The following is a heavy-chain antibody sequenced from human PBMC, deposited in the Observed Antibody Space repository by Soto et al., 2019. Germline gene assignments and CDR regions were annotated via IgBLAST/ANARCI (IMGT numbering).Heavy chain of an antibody. CDR3: ARGLRYYYDSSGYRAGYFQH. D-gene: IGHD3-22*01. Sequence: SVKVSCKASGGTFSSYTISWVRQAPGQGLEWMGRIIPILGIANYAQKFQGRVTITADKSTSTAYMELSSLRSEDTAVYYCARGLRYYYDSSGYRAGYFQHWGQGTLVTVSS. J-gene: IGHJ1*01. CDR1: GGTFSSYT. CDR2: IIPILGIA. V-gene: IGHV1-69*02.